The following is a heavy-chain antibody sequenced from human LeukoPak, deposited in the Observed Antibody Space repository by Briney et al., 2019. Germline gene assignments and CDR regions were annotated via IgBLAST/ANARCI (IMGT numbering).Heavy chain of an antibody. J-gene: IGHJ4*02. D-gene: IGHD1-26*01. Sequence: PSDTLSLTCAVYGGSFSGYYWSWIRQPPGKGLEWIGEINHSGSTNYNPSLKSRVTISVDTSKNQFSLKLSSVTAADTAVYYCASWAPGGLEYWGQGTLVTVSS. CDR3: ASWAPGGLEY. V-gene: IGHV4-34*01. CDR1: GGSFSGYY. CDR2: INHSGST.